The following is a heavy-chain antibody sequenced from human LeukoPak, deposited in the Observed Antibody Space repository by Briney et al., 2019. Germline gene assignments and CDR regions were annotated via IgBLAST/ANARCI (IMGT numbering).Heavy chain of an antibody. J-gene: IGHJ4*02. CDR1: GFTFSSYS. Sequence: GGSLRLSCAASGFTFSSYSMNWVRQAPGKGLEGVSSISSSSSYIYYADSVKGRFTISRDNAKNSLYLQMNSLRAEDTAVYYCARDISTGLWLRVFDYWGQGTLVTVSS. CDR2: ISSSSSYI. D-gene: IGHD5-12*01. V-gene: IGHV3-21*01. CDR3: ARDISTGLWLRVFDY.